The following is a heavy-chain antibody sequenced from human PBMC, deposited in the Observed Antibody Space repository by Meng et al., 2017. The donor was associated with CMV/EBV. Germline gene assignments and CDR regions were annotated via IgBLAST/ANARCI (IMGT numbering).Heavy chain of an antibody. CDR2: ISSSGLSI. Sequence: GESLKISCAASGFTFSDSYMTWIRQAPGKGLEWVSSISSSGLSIYYAESLKGRFTSSRDNPKNSLYRQMNGLRAEDAAVYYCAKERTLPTLYGMDVWGQGTAVTVSS. J-gene: IGHJ6*02. CDR3: AKERTLPTLYGMDV. D-gene: IGHD2-2*01. CDR1: GFTFSDSY. V-gene: IGHV3-11*01.